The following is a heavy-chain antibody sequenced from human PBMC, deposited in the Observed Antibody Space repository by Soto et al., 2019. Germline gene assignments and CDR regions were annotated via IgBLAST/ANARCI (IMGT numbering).Heavy chain of an antibody. CDR3: ARHPVSGSYAYYYGMDV. D-gene: IGHD1-26*01. J-gene: IGHJ6*02. V-gene: IGHV1-69*12. CDR2: IIPIFGTA. CDR1: GGTFSSYA. Sequence: QVQLVQSGAEVKKPGSSVKVSCKASGGTFSSYAISWVRQAPGQGLEWMGGIIPIFGTADYAQKFQGRVTITADESTSTAYMELSSLRSEDTDGYYCARHPVSGSYAYYYGMDVWGQGTTVTVSS.